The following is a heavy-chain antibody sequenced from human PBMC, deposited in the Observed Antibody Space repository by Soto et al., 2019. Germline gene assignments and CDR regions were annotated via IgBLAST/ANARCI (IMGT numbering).Heavy chain of an antibody. D-gene: IGHD5-12*01. J-gene: IGHJ4*02. Sequence: GASVKVSCKASGGTFSSYTISWVRQAPGQGLEWMGRIIPILGIANYAQKFQGRVTITADKSTSTAYMELSSLRSEDTAVYYCARDHHSGYEDERFDYWGQGTLVTVSS. CDR2: IIPILGIA. V-gene: IGHV1-69*04. CDR1: GGTFSSYT. CDR3: ARDHHSGYEDERFDY.